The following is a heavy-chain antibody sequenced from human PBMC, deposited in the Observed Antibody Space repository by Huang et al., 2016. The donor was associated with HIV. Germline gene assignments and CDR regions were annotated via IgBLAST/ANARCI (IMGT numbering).Heavy chain of an antibody. CDR2: MNPNTGNT. CDR3: ARSAYGDLDY. V-gene: IGHV1-8*02. J-gene: IGHJ4*02. D-gene: IGHD4-17*01. CDR1: GYTFTNYD. Sequence: QVHLVQSGAEVKKPGASVKVSCKASGYTFTNYDINWVRQAPGRGLEWMGWMNPNTGNTGFAQSCQGRVTMTRKTSITTAYMELTSVTSEDTAVYYCARSAYGDLDYWGLGTLVIVSS.